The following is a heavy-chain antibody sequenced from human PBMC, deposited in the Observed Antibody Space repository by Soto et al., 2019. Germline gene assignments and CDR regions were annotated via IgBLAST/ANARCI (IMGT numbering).Heavy chain of an antibody. CDR1: GLTLSHAW. CDR3: VETLPGVRPNGGLHN. D-gene: IGHD2-8*01. CDR2: IKTKGEGGTM. V-gene: IGHV3-15*07. Sequence: EVQLVESGGGFVEPGGSLRLSCVGSGLTLSHAWMTWVRQAPGKGLEWVGRIKTKGEGGTMDYAAPVKGRFSVSRDDSENSLFLNMSSRQSEETPIFYGVETLPGVRPNGGLHNGGQGTLVTVPS. J-gene: IGHJ4*02.